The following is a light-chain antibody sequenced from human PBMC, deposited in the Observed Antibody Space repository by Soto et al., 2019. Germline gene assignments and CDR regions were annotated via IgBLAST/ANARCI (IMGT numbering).Light chain of an antibody. CDR1: QNINKI. CDR2: EAS. Sequence: DIQMTQSPSSLSASVGDSVTISCRASQNINKILNWYQQKSGKAPSLLIYEASTFQSGVPSRFSGSGSGTDFTLAITNLQPEDFATYYCQQSFHTPYTFGQGTKLEI. V-gene: IGKV1-39*01. J-gene: IGKJ2*01. CDR3: QQSFHTPYT.